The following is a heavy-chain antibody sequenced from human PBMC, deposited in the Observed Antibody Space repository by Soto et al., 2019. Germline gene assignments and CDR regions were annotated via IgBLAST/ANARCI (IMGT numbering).Heavy chain of an antibody. CDR2: ISYDGSNK. V-gene: IGHV3-30*18. Sequence: GGSLRLSCAASGFTFSSYGMHWVRQAPGKGLEWVAVISYDGSNKYYADSVKGRFTISRDNSKNTLYLQMNSLRAEDTAVYYCAKSGKRGSSWFSSGYSNTYYGMDVWGQGTTVTVSS. D-gene: IGHD6-13*01. CDR3: AKSGKRGSSWFSSGYSNTYYGMDV. J-gene: IGHJ6*02. CDR1: GFTFSSYG.